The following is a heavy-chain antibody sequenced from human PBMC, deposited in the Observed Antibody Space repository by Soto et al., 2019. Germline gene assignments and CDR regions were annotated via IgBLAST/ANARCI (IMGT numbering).Heavy chain of an antibody. CDR2: IIGSGGTT. CDR1: GFTFSNSA. J-gene: IGHJ4*02. Sequence: GGSLRLSCAVSGFTFSNSAMSWVRQAPGEGLEWVSAIIGSGGTTYYADSVKGRFTISRDNAKNSLYLQMSSLKTEDTAVYYCTRAGIVATAYYFDYWGQGTLVTVSS. V-gene: IGHV3-23*01. CDR3: TRAGIVATAYYFDY. D-gene: IGHD5-12*01.